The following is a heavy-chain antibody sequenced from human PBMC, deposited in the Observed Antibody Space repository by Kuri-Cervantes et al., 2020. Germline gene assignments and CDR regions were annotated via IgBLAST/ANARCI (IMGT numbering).Heavy chain of an antibody. CDR3: ARDRDEYTTWHARGYNYYMDV. V-gene: IGHV1-58*01. CDR2: IVVGSGNT. D-gene: IGHD6-6*01. J-gene: IGHJ6*03. Sequence: SVKVSCKASGFTFTSSAVQWVRQARGQRLEWIGWIVVGSGNTNYAQKFQERVTITRDMSTSTAYMELSSLRSEDTAVYYCARDRDEYTTWHARGYNYYMDVWAKGTTVTVSS. CDR1: GFTFTSSA.